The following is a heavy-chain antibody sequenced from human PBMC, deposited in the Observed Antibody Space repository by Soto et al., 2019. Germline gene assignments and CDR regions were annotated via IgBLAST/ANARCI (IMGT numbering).Heavy chain of an antibody. D-gene: IGHD2-15*01. CDR1: CGSISSGGYY. CDR2: IYYSGST. Sequence: PSETLSLTCTVSCGSISSGGYYWSWIRQHPGKGLEWIGYIYYSGSTYYNPSLKSRVTISVDTSKNQFSLKLSSVTAADTAVYYCARVMYWTNYYYGMDVWGQGTTVTVSS. J-gene: IGHJ6*02. V-gene: IGHV4-31*03. CDR3: ARVMYWTNYYYGMDV.